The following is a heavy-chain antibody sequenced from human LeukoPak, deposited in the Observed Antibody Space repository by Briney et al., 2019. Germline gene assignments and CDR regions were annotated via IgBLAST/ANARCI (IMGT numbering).Heavy chain of an antibody. CDR2: INHSGST. D-gene: IGHD6-19*01. CDR3: ARGGGSSGWAGGAFDI. CDR1: GGSFSGYY. J-gene: IGHJ3*02. V-gene: IGHV4-34*01. Sequence: SETLSLTCAVYGGSFSGYYWSWIRQPPGKGLEWIGEINHSGSTNYNPSLKSRVTISVDTSKNQFSLKLSSVTAADTAVCYCARGGGSSGWAGGAFDIWGQGTMVTVSS.